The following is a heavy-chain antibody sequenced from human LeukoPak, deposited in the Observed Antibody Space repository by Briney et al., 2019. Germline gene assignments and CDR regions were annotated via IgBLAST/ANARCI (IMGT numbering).Heavy chain of an antibody. V-gene: IGHV3-23*01. D-gene: IGHD3-10*01. J-gene: IGHJ4*02. Sequence: GGSLRLSCAASGFTFSSYAMSWVRQAPGKGLEWVSAISGSGGSTYYADSVKGRFTISRDNSKNTLYLQMNSLRAEDTAVYYCAKDHSHYGSGSYLVYWGQGTLVTVSS. CDR3: AKDHSHYGSGSYLVY. CDR1: GFTFSSYA. CDR2: ISGSGGST.